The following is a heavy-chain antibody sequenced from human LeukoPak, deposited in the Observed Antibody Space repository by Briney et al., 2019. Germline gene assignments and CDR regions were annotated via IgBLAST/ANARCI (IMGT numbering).Heavy chain of an antibody. CDR1: GFTFSSYA. CDR3: AAAGTSRYPLDVDY. D-gene: IGHD6-13*01. J-gene: IGHJ4*02. Sequence: GSLRLSCAASGFTFSSYAMSWVRQAPGKGLEWVSAISGSGGSTYYADSVKGRFTISRDNSKNTLYLQMNSLRAEDTAVYYCAAAGTSRYPLDVDYWGQGTLVTVSS. CDR2: ISGSGGST. V-gene: IGHV3-23*01.